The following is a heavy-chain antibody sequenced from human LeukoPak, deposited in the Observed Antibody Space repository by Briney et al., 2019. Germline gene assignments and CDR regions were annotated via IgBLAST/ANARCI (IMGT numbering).Heavy chain of an antibody. Sequence: GASVKVSCKASGYTFTSYGISWVRQAPGQGLEWMGWISAYSGNTNYAQKLQGRVTMTTDTSTSTAYMELRSLRSDDTAVYYCARDFQPSLIAVPDYWGQGTLVTVSS. CDR1: GYTFTSYG. CDR2: ISAYSGNT. V-gene: IGHV1-18*01. D-gene: IGHD6-19*01. CDR3: ARDFQPSLIAVPDY. J-gene: IGHJ4*02.